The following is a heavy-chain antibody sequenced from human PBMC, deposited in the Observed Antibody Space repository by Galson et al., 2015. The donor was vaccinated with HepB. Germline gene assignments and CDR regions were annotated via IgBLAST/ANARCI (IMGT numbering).Heavy chain of an antibody. D-gene: IGHD3-22*01. CDR1: GITVSSNY. CDR3: VKDSQAYYYDSSGYYPPGP. V-gene: IGHV3-66*01. Sequence: SLRLSCAASGITVSSNYMSWVRQAPGKGLEWVSVIYSGGSTNYADSMKGRFTISRDNSKNTLYLQMSSLRAEDTAVYYCVKDSQAYYYDSSGYYPPGPWGQGTLVTVSS. J-gene: IGHJ4*02. CDR2: IYSGGST.